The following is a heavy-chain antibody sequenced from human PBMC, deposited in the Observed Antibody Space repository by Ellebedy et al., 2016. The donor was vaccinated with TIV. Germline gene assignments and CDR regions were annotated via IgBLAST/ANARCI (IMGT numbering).Heavy chain of an antibody. CDR2: ISSTTLTT. Sequence: GGSLRLSCVASGFTFSSYNMIWVRQTPGKGLEWISYISSTTLTTEYADSVKGRFTISRDNAKNSVHLQMNSLRAEDTAVYFCARDMGRWLQFLGYWGQGTLVTVSS. D-gene: IGHD5-24*01. V-gene: IGHV3-48*04. J-gene: IGHJ4*02. CDR1: GFTFSSYN. CDR3: ARDMGRWLQFLGY.